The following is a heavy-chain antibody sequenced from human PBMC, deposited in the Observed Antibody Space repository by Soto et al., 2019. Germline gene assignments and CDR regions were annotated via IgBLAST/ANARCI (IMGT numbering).Heavy chain of an antibody. Sequence: QVQLQESGPGLVKPSQTLSLTCTVSGGSISSGGYYWSWIRQHPGKGPEWIGYIYYSGSTNNNPSLKSRVTISVNTSKNQFSLKLSSVTAADTAVYYCARRYGGNFDYWGQGTLVTVSS. J-gene: IGHJ4*02. CDR3: ARRYGGNFDY. D-gene: IGHD2-15*01. V-gene: IGHV4-31*03. CDR2: IYYSGST. CDR1: GGSISSGGYY.